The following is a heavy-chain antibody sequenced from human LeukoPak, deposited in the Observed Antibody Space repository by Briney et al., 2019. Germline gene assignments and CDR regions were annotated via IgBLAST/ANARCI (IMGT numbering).Heavy chain of an antibody. CDR1: GFTFSNYW. CDR2: INSDGSDT. D-gene: IGHD3/OR15-3a*01. CDR3: TREVQHDFGR. V-gene: IGHV3-74*01. J-gene: IGHJ4*02. Sequence: GGSLRLSCAASGFTFSNYWMHWVRQGPGKGLVWVSHINSDGSDTNYADSVKGRFTISRDNAKNTLYLQMDSLRAGDTAVYYCTREVQHDFGRWGQGTLVTVSS.